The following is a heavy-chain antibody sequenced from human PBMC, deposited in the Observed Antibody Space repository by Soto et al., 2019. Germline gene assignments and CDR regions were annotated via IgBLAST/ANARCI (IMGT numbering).Heavy chain of an antibody. Sequence: RESLQISCKGSGYSFTSYWIGWVRQMPGKGLELMGIIYPGDSDTRYSPSFQGQVTISADKSISPAYLQWSSLKASDTAMYYCARHNSEGSSYLRPNYYYYGIDVWGQGTTVTVSS. J-gene: IGHJ6*02. D-gene: IGHD6-6*01. CDR2: IYPGDSDT. CDR1: GYSFTSYW. CDR3: ARHNSEGSSYLRPNYYYYGIDV. V-gene: IGHV5-51*01.